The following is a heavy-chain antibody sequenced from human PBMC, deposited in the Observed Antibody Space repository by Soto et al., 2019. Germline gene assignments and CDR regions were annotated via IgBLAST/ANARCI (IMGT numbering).Heavy chain of an antibody. Sequence: LRLSCAASGFTFSSYGMHWVRQAPGKGLEWVAVIWYDGSNKYYADSVKGRFTISRDNSKNTLYLQMNSLRAEDTAVYYCAREIVVVTADAFDIWGQGTMVTVSS. CDR2: IWYDGSNK. CDR3: AREIVVVTADAFDI. J-gene: IGHJ3*02. D-gene: IGHD2-21*02. V-gene: IGHV3-33*01. CDR1: GFTFSSYG.